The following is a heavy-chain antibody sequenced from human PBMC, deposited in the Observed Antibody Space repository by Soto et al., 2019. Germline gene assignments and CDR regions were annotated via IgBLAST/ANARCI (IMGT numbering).Heavy chain of an antibody. CDR2: ISYDGSNK. J-gene: IGHJ4*02. CDR3: AKDHGSSNLYY. D-gene: IGHD6-6*01. Sequence: QVQLVESGGGVVQPGRSLRLSCAASGFTFSSYGMHWVRQAPGKGLEWVAVISYDGSNKYNADSVKGRFTISRDNSKNTLYLQMNSLRAEDTAVYYCAKDHGSSNLYYWGQGTLVTVSS. CDR1: GFTFSSYG. V-gene: IGHV3-30*18.